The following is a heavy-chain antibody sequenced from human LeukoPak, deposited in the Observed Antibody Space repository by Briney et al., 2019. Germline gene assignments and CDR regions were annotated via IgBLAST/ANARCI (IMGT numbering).Heavy chain of an antibody. CDR2: IYHSGST. D-gene: IGHD3-9*01. CDR3: AREGYDKDY. V-gene: IGHV4-30-2*01. Sequence: SETLSLTCAVSGVAISRGGYAWNWIRQPPGKGLEWIAYIYHSGSTYYNPSLKSRVTISVDTSKNQFSLKLSSVTAADTAVYYCAREGYDKDYWGQGTLVTVSS. J-gene: IGHJ4*02. CDR1: GVAISRGGYA.